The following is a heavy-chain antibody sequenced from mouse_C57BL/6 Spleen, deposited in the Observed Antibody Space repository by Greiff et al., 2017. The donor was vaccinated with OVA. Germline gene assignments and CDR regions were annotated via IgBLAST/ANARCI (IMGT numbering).Heavy chain of an antibody. J-gene: IGHJ4*01. V-gene: IGHV1-82*01. CDR3: ERMGLRRDYARDY. Sequence: VQLMESGPELVKPGASVKISCKASGYAFSSSWMNWVKQRPGKGLEWIGRIYPGDGDTNYNGKFKGKATLTADKSSSTAYMQLSGLTSEDSAVSVCERMGLRRDYARDYWGQGTSVTVSS. CDR2: IYPGDGDT. D-gene: IGHD2-4*01. CDR1: GYAFSSSW.